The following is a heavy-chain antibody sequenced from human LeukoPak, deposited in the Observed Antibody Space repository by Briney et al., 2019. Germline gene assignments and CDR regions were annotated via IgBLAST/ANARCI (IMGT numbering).Heavy chain of an antibody. D-gene: IGHD2-2*02. Sequence: SETLSLTCTISNGAINSYDWSWIRQSPGKGLEWIGNIYYGGRTDYNPSLKSRVTMSLDMSKNQFSLKLNSVTAADTAVYYCAGSASCYKCNWFDPWGQGTLVTVSS. J-gene: IGHJ5*02. CDR1: NGAINSYD. CDR2: IYYGGRT. CDR3: AGSASCYKCNWFDP. V-gene: IGHV4-59*08.